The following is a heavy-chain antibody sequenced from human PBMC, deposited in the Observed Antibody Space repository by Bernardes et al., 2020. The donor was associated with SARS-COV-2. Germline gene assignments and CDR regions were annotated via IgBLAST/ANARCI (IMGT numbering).Heavy chain of an antibody. CDR1: GGLLNDDY. Sequence: SETLSLTCGVYGGLLNDDYWHWLRQSPGKGLEWIGEVKHTGWTSYSPSLKTRVTISIDTSKNQFSVSLSSMTAADTAVYYCAKDSDPFRYRGSWFDPWGQGTLVTVSS. CDR3: AKDSDPFRYRGSWFDP. J-gene: IGHJ5*02. D-gene: IGHD3-16*01. V-gene: IGHV4-34*01. CDR2: VKHTGWT.